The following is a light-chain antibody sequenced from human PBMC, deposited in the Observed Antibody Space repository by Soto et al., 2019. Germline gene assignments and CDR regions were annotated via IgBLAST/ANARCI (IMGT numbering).Light chain of an antibody. CDR1: QSVNSN. CDR2: GAS. CDR3: QEYNTWPWT. V-gene: IGKV3-15*01. Sequence: ETVMTQSPATLSVSPGERATLSCRASQSVNSNLAWYQQKLGQAPRVLIFGASTRATGIPARFSGSGSGTEFSLTINSLQSEDFAVYYCQEYNTWPWTFGQGTKADIK. J-gene: IGKJ1*01.